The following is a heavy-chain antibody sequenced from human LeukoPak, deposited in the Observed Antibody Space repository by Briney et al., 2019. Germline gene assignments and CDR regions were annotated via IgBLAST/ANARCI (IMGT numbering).Heavy chain of an antibody. J-gene: IGHJ4*02. Sequence: GGSLRLSCAASGFTFSSYAMHWVRQAPGKGLEYVSAISSNGGSTYYANSVKGRFTISRDNSKNTLYLQMGSLRAEDTAVYYCASSIVGATFDYWGQGTLVTVSS. CDR3: ASSIVGATFDY. D-gene: IGHD1-26*01. V-gene: IGHV3-64*01. CDR2: ISSNGGST. CDR1: GFTFSSYA.